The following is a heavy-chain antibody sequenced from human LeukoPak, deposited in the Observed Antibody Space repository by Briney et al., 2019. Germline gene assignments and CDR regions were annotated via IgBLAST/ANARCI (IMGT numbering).Heavy chain of an antibody. CDR2: INPADFDT. Sequence: GESLKISCMGSGYIFTSNWISWVRQKPGKGLEWMGIINPADFDTKYSPSFQGQVTISADKSISTAYLQWSSLKASDSAMYYCTRRAGTTGWSYYGMDVWGQGTTVTVSS. V-gene: IGHV5-51*01. CDR3: TRRAGTTGWSYYGMDV. J-gene: IGHJ6*02. CDR1: GYIFTSNW. D-gene: IGHD1/OR15-1a*01.